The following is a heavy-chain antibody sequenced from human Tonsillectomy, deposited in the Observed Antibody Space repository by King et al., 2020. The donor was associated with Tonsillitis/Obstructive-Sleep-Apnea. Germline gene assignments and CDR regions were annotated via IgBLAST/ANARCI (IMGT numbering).Heavy chain of an antibody. Sequence: VQLVESGGGVVQPGGSLRLSCTASGYTFSSYAMSWVRQAPGQGLEWVSAISGCGGSTYYADTVKGRLTISRDNSKNTLYLQMNSLRAEDTAVYYCAKDATYCDFWSGAGGSYGMAAWGAGTTVTVS. CDR1: GYTFSSYA. CDR2: ISGCGGST. D-gene: IGHD3-3*01. J-gene: IGHJ6*01. CDR3: AKDATYCDFWSGAGGSYGMAA. V-gene: IGHV3-23*04.